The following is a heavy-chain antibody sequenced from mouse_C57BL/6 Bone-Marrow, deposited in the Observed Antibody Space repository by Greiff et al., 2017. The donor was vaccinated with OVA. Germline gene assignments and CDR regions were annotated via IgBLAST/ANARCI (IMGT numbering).Heavy chain of an antibody. CDR2: INPSSGYT. V-gene: IGHV1-7*01. Sequence: QVQLQQSGAELAKPGASVKLSCKASGYTFTSYWMHWVKQRPGQGLEWIGYINPSSGYTKYNQKFKDKAPLTADKSSSTAYMQRSSLTYEDAAVYYCARLAMDYWGQGTSVTVSS. CDR3: ARLAMDY. CDR1: GYTFTSYW. J-gene: IGHJ4*01.